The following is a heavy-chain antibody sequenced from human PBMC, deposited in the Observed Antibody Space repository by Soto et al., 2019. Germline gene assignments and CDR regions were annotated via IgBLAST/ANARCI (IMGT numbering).Heavy chain of an antibody. Sequence: SETLSLTCTVSGGSISSYYWSWIRQPPGKGLEWIGYIYYSGSTNYNPSLKSRVTISVDTSKNQFSLKLSSVTAADTAVYYCAKEDGYYMDVWGKGTTVTVSS. V-gene: IGHV4-59*01. CDR3: AKEDGYYMDV. CDR2: IYYSGST. J-gene: IGHJ6*03. CDR1: GGSISSYY.